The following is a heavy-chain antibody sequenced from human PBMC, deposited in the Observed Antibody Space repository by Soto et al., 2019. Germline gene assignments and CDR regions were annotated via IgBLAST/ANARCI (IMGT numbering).Heavy chain of an antibody. CDR3: AKDFGRGFLDPYYYYGMDV. CDR2: ISGSGGST. CDR1: GFTFSSYA. D-gene: IGHD3-3*01. J-gene: IGHJ6*02. V-gene: IGHV3-23*01. Sequence: EVQLLESGGGLVQPGGSLRLSCAASGFTFSSYAMSWVRQAPGKGLEWVSAISGSGGSTYYADSVKGRFTISRDNSKNTLYLQMNSLRAEDTAVYYCAKDFGRGFLDPYYYYGMDVWGQGTTVTVSS.